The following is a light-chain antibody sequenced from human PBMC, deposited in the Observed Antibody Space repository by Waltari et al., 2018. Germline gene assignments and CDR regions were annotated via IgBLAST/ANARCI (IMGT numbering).Light chain of an antibody. V-gene: IGKV3-15*01. CDR3: QQYNDWPPLT. CDR1: QSVSSF. Sequence: EVVMKQSPATLSLSPGERATLSCRASQSVSSFLAWYQQKPGHAPRPLIYGASAMATGIPGRFSGSVSGTEFTLTISSLQSEDFAVDYCQQYNDWPPLTFGGGTKVEIK. CDR2: GAS. J-gene: IGKJ4*01.